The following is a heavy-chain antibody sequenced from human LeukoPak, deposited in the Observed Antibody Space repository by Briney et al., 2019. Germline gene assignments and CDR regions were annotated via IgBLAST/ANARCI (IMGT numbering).Heavy chain of an antibody. CDR1: GSTFSSYA. CDR3: ARAWDGYSYGYYY. J-gene: IGHJ4*02. D-gene: IGHD5-18*01. Sequence: GGSLRLSCAASGSTFSSYAMHWVRQAPGKGLEWVAVISYDGSNKYYADSVKGRFTISRDNAKNSLYLQMSSLRADDSAVYYCARAWDGYSYGYYYWGQGTLVTVSS. CDR2: ISYDGSNK. V-gene: IGHV3-30-3*01.